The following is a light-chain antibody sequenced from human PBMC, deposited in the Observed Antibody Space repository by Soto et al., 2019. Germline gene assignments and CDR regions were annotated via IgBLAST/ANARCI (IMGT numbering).Light chain of an antibody. CDR1: SSDVGGYNY. CDR3: SSYAGSRV. J-gene: IGLJ3*02. V-gene: IGLV2-8*01. Sequence: QSALTQPPSASGSPGQSVAISCTGTSSDVGGYNYVSWYQQHPGKAPKLMIYEVSKRPSGVPDRFSGSKSGNTASLTVSGLQAEDEAHYYCSSYAGSRVFGGGTKVTGL. CDR2: EVS.